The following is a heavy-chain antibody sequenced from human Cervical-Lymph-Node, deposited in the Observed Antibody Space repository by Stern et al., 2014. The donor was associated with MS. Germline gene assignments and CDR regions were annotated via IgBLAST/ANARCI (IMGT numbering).Heavy chain of an antibody. CDR2: IWYDGSNK. Sequence: VQLEESGGGVVQPGRSLRLSCAASGFTFSSYGMHWVRQAPGKGLEWVAVIWYDGSNKYYADSVKGRFTISRDNSKNTLYLQMNSLRAEDTAVYYCARDTGPDSDYYYGMDVWGQGTTVTVSS. V-gene: IGHV3-33*01. J-gene: IGHJ6*02. CDR3: ARDTGPDSDYYYGMDV. D-gene: IGHD2-21*01. CDR1: GFTFSSYG.